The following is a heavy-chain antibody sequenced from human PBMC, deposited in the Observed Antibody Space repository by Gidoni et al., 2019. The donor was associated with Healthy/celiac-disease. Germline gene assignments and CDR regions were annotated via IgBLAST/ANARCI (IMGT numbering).Heavy chain of an antibody. V-gene: IGHV3-23*01. CDR3: AKDPNPAGYTTVTPEIYFDY. D-gene: IGHD4-17*01. CDR1: GFTCSSYE. CDR2: ISGSGGST. Sequence: EVQLLESGGGLVQRGGALRLSCAASGFTCSSYERSWVRQAPGRGLGWVSAISGSGGSTSSADPLKCRFTISRDNSKNTLYLQMNSLRAENTAVYYCAKDPNPAGYTTVTPEIYFDYWGQGTLVTVSS. J-gene: IGHJ4*02.